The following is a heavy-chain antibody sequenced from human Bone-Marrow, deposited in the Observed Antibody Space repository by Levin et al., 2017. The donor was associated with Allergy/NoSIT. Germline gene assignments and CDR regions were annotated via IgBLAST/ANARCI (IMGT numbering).Heavy chain of an antibody. CDR1: GYSFRDHY. J-gene: IGHJ4*02. Sequence: ASVKVSCQASGYSFRDHYIHWVRQAPGQGLEWMGWIDPDTGDTNYSERFQDRVSLTRATSISTAYLELSDLRSDDAAVYYCASVLHYSDSIGYLPSLDSWGQGTLVTVSS. CDR2: IDPDTGDT. V-gene: IGHV1-2*02. CDR3: ASVLHYSDSIGYLPSLDS. D-gene: IGHD3-22*01.